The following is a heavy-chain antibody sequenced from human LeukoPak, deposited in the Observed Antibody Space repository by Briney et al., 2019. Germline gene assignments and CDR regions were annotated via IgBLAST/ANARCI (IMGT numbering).Heavy chain of an antibody. CDR2: IRGKRYGGTI. J-gene: IGHJ4*02. CDR1: GFSFGDYD. Sequence: PGGSLRLSCTASGFSFGDYDMSWVRQAPGKGLEWVGFIRGKRYGGTIEYAASVRGRFTISRDDSKSTAYLQMNSLKIEDTAVYSCTQGGHLDYWGQGTLVTVSS. D-gene: IGHD3-16*01. CDR3: TQGGHLDY. V-gene: IGHV3-49*04.